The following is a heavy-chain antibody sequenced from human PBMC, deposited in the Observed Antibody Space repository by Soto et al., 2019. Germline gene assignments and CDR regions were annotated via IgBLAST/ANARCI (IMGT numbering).Heavy chain of an antibody. CDR3: SRGSTYYGFLT. D-gene: IGHD3-10*01. CDR1: GDSMGSGDYY. CDR2: IYYIGTT. V-gene: IGHV4-30-4*01. J-gene: IGHJ5*02. Sequence: QVQLQESGPGLVKPSQTLSLTCTVSGDSMGSGDYYWTWIRQPPGKGLEWIGYIYYIGTTFYNPSLESRVNISIDTSKNHFSLRLTSVNAADTAVYYCSRGSTYYGFLTWGQGTLVTVSS.